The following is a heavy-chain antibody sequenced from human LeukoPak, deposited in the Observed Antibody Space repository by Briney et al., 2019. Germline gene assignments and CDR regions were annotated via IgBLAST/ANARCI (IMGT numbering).Heavy chain of an antibody. CDR3: ATGYGSGSYYNELDF. CDR1: GFIFDEYD. J-gene: IGHJ4*02. D-gene: IGHD3-10*01. V-gene: IGHV3-20*04. Sequence: GGSLRLSCAASGFIFDEYDMSWVRQAPGKGLEWVSGINWNGGSTGYADSVKGRFTISRDNAKNSLYLQMNSLRAEDTALYYCATGYGSGSYYNELDFWGQGTLVTVSS. CDR2: INWNGGST.